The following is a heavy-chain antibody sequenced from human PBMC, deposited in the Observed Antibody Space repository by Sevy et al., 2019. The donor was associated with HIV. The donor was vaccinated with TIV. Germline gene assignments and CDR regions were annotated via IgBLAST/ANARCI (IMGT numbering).Heavy chain of an antibody. V-gene: IGHV3-21*01. D-gene: IGHD3-10*01. CDR3: ARDGMVRGVITPFLDY. J-gene: IGHJ4*02. Sequence: GGSLRLSCAASGFTFSSYSMNWVRQAPGKGLEWVSSISSSSSYIYYADSVKGRFTISRDNAKNSLYLEMNSLGAEDTAVYYCARDGMVRGVITPFLDYWGQGTLVTVSS. CDR2: ISSSSSYI. CDR1: GFTFSSYS.